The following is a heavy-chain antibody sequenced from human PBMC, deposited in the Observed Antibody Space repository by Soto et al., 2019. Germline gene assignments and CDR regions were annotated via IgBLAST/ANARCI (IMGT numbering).Heavy chain of an antibody. Sequence: EVQLVESGGGLVQPRGSLRLSCVASGFRFSIYSMNWVRQAPGKGLEWSAYITSDTNTIKYADSVKGRFTISRDNDKNSVYLQMNSLRDEDTAVYYCARSVEGHFDYWGQGTVVTVSA. CDR3: ARSVEGHFDY. V-gene: IGHV3-48*02. J-gene: IGHJ4*02. CDR2: ITSDTNTI. CDR1: GFRFSIYS. D-gene: IGHD6-19*01.